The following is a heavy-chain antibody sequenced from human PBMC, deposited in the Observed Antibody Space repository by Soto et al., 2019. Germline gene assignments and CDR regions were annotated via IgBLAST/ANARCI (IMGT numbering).Heavy chain of an antibody. CDR3: ARGGLAAAAAVNFDY. J-gene: IGHJ4*02. V-gene: IGHV1-3*01. CDR2: INAGNGNT. CDR1: GYTFTSYA. Sequence: SVKVSCKASGYTFTSYAMHWVRQAPGQRLEWMGWINAGNGNTKYSQKFQGRVTITRDTSASTAYMELSSLRSEDTAVYYCARGGLAAAAAVNFDYWGQGTLVTVSS. D-gene: IGHD6-13*01.